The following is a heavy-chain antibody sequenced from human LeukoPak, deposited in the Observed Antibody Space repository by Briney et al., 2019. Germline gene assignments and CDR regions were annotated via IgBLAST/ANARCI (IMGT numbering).Heavy chain of an antibody. CDR1: GFTFSDYY. V-gene: IGHV3-11*04. CDR3: AREDTAMPDAFDI. Sequence: PGGSLRLSCAASGFTFSDYYMSWIRQAPGKGLEWVSYISSSGSTIYYADSVKGRFTISRDNAKNTLYLQMNSLRAEDTAVYYCAREDTAMPDAFDIWGQGTMVTVSS. J-gene: IGHJ3*02. CDR2: ISSSGSTI. D-gene: IGHD5-18*01.